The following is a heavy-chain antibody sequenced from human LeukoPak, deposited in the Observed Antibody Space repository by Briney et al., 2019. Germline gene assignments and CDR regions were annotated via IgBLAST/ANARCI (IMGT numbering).Heavy chain of an antibody. CDR2: INHSGST. V-gene: IGHV4-39*07. J-gene: IGHJ3*02. D-gene: IGHD3-10*01. Sequence: SETLSLTCTVSGGSISSGSYYWSWIRQPPGKGLEWIGEINHSGSTNYNPSLKSRVTISVDTSKNQFSLKLSSVTAADTAVYYCARGYYGSGSYPRGAFDIWGQGTMVTVSS. CDR1: GGSISSGSYY. CDR3: ARGYYGSGSYPRGAFDI.